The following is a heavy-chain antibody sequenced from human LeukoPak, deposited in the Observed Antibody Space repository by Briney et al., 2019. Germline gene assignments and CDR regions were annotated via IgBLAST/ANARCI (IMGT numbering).Heavy chain of an antibody. CDR1: GFTFSNYW. Sequence: GGSLRLSCAASGFTFSNYWMSWVRQAPGKGLEWVANVKEDGSEKYYVDSVKGRFTISRDNAKNSLYLQMNSLRAEDTAVYYCARTIRGYWGQGTLVTVSS. CDR3: ARTIRGY. CDR2: VKEDGSEK. D-gene: IGHD3-10*01. V-gene: IGHV3-7*02. J-gene: IGHJ4*02.